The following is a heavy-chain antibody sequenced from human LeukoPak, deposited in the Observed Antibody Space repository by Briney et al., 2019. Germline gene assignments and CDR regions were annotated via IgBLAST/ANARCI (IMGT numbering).Heavy chain of an antibody. CDR1: GGSVSSGSYY. V-gene: IGHV4-61*01. D-gene: IGHD2-8*01. CDR3: ARGMYGVYVLDI. J-gene: IGHJ3*02. Sequence: TLSLTCTVSGGSVSSGSYYWSWIRQPPGKGLEWIGYIYYSGSTNYNPSLKSRVTISVDTSKNQFSLKLSSVTAADTAVYYCARGMYGVYVLDIWGQGTMVTVSS. CDR2: IYYSGST.